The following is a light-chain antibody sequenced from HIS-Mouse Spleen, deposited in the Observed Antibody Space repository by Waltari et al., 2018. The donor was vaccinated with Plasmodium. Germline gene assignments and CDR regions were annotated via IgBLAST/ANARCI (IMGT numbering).Light chain of an antibody. Sequence: EIVLTQSPAILSLSPGERATLSCRASQSVSRYFAWYQQKPGQAPRLLIDDASNRATGIPARFSGSVSGTDFTLTISSLEPEDFAVYYCQQRSNWPRVLTFGGGTKVEIK. CDR1: QSVSRY. CDR3: QQRSNWPRVLT. V-gene: IGKV3-11*01. CDR2: DAS. J-gene: IGKJ4*01.